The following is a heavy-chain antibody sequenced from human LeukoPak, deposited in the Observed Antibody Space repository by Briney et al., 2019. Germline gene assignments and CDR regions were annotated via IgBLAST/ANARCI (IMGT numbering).Heavy chain of an antibody. CDR2: INPNSGGT. CDR1: GYTFTGYY. CDR3: ASTGYYGSGIPFPQFDY. J-gene: IGHJ4*02. V-gene: IGHV1-2*02. D-gene: IGHD3-10*01. Sequence: GASVKVSCKASGYTFTGYYMHWVRQAPGQGLEWMGWINPNSGGTNYAQKFQGRVTMTRDTSISTAYMELSRLRSDDTAVYYCASTGYYGSGIPFPQFDYWGQGTLVTVSS.